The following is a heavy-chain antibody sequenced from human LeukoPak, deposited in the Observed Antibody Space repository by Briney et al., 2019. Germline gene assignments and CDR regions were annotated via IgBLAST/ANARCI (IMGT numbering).Heavy chain of an antibody. CDR1: GFTFSSYW. D-gene: IGHD5-18*01. Sequence: GGSLRLSCAASGFTFSSYWMSWVRQAPGKGLEWVANIKRDGSEKFYVASVKGRFTISRDNAKNSLYLQMNSLRAEDTAVYYCARVSGYSYGLANWGQGTLVTVSS. J-gene: IGHJ4*02. CDR2: IKRDGSEK. V-gene: IGHV3-7*04. CDR3: ARVSGYSYGLAN.